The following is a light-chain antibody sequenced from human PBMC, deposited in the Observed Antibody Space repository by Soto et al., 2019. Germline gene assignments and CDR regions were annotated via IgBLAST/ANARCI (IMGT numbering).Light chain of an antibody. Sequence: QSVLTQPPSVSAAPGQKVTISCSGSSSNIGNKYVSWYQQLPGTAPKLLIYDNNKRPSGIPDRFSGSKSGTSATLGITGLQTGDEADYYCGTWDSSLSANWVFGGGTKVTVL. CDR2: DNN. J-gene: IGLJ3*02. CDR3: GTWDSSLSANWV. CDR1: SSNIGNKY. V-gene: IGLV1-51*01.